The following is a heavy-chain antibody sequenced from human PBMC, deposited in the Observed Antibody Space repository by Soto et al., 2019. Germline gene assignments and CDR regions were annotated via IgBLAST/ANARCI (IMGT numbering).Heavy chain of an antibody. Sequence: QEQLVESGGGVVQPGRSLRLSCGASGFTFSSHGMHWVRQAPGKGLEWVAVIRYDGSNKYYADSVKGRFTISRDNSKNXQYLQMNSLRAADTAVYYCARGRGYSSSWSIYYFDFWGQGTQVTVSS. CDR2: IRYDGSNK. J-gene: IGHJ4*02. CDR1: GFTFSSHG. CDR3: ARGRGYSSSWSIYYFDF. D-gene: IGHD6-13*01. V-gene: IGHV3-33*01.